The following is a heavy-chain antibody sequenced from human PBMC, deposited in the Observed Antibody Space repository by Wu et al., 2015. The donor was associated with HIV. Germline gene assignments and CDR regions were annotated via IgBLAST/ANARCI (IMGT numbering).Heavy chain of an antibody. CDR2: IIPIFGTA. V-gene: IGHV1-69*05. J-gene: IGHJ6*02. Sequence: QVQLVQSGAEVKKPGSSVKVSCKASGGTFSSYAISWVRQAPGQGLEWMGGIIPIFGTANYAQKFQGRVTITTDESTSTAYMELSSLRSEDTAVYYCARDQYDYYGSGPDLNPYYYYGMDVVGPRGPRSP. D-gene: IGHD3-10*01. CDR3: ARDQYDYYGSGPDLNPYYYYGMDV. CDR1: GGTFSSYA.